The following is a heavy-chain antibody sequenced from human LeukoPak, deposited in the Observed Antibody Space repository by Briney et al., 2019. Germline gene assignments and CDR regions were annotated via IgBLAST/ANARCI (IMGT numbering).Heavy chain of an antibody. Sequence: GASVKVSCKASGGTFSSCAISWVRQAPGQGLEWMGGIIPIFGTANYAQKFQGRVTITTDESTSTAYMELSSLRSEDTAVYYCAREGAAAGTLGWFDPWGQGTLVTVSS. D-gene: IGHD6-13*01. CDR2: IIPIFGTA. CDR3: AREGAAAGTLGWFDP. J-gene: IGHJ5*02. V-gene: IGHV1-69*05. CDR1: GGTFSSCA.